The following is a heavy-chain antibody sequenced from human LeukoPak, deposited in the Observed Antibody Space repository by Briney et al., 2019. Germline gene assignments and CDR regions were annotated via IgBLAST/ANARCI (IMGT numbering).Heavy chain of an antibody. V-gene: IGHV3-23*01. Sequence: PGGSLRLSCAASGFTFSSYAISWVRQAPGKGLEWVSAISGSGGSTYYADSVKGRFTISRDNSNNTLYLQMNSLRAEDTAVYYCVKGGRITGTLDSWGQGTLVPVSS. J-gene: IGHJ4*02. D-gene: IGHD1-7*01. CDR2: ISGSGGST. CDR1: GFTFSSYA. CDR3: VKGGRITGTLDS.